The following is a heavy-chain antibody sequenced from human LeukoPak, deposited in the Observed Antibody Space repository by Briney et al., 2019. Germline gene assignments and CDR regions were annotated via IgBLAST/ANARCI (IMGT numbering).Heavy chain of an antibody. CDR1: GGSFSGYY. Sequence: SETLSLTCAVYGGSFSGYYWSWIRQPPGKGLGWIGEINHNGSTNYNPSLKSRVTISVDTSKNQFSLKLSSVTAADTAVYYCARGQPNDIVVVPAAIPVGTSFDYWGQGTLVTVSS. D-gene: IGHD2-2*02. V-gene: IGHV4-34*01. CDR2: INHNGST. J-gene: IGHJ4*02. CDR3: ARGQPNDIVVVPAAIPVGTSFDY.